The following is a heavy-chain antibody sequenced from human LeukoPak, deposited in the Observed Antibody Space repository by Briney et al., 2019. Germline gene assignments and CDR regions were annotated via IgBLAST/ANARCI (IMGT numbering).Heavy chain of an antibody. CDR2: ISGGGDSA. J-gene: IGHJ4*02. D-gene: IGHD2-2*01. Sequence: GGSLRLSCAASGFPFSDYAMTWVRQTPGKGLEGVSVISGGGDSADYADSMKGRFTISRDNSKNTLYLQMYSLRAEDTALYYCAKLGCTGTICYANYWGQGTLVTVSS. V-gene: IGHV3-23*01. CDR1: GFPFSDYA. CDR3: AKLGCTGTICYANY.